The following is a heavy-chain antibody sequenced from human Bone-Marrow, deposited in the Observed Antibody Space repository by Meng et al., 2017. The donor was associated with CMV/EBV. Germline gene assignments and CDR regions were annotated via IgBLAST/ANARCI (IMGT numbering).Heavy chain of an antibody. D-gene: IGHD3-3*01. CDR1: GGSVSSGSYY. V-gene: IGHV4-61*01. J-gene: IGHJ6*02. CDR3: ARGRLDFWSGYHNYYYGMDV. Sequence: GALRLSCTVSGGSVSSGSYYWSWIRQPRGKGLEWIGYIYYSGSTNYNPSLKSRVTISVDTSKNQFSLKLSPVTAADPAVYYCARGRLDFWSGYHNYYYGMDVWGQGTTVTVSS. CDR2: IYYSGST.